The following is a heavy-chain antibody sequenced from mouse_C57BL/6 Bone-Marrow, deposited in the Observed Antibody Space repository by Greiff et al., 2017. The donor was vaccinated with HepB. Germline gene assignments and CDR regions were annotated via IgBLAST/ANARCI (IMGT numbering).Heavy chain of an antibody. CDR2: INYDGSST. J-gene: IGHJ4*01. V-gene: IGHV5-16*01. CDR3: ARHYGSSSYYYAMDY. CDR1: GFTFSDYY. D-gene: IGHD1-1*01. Sequence: EVMLVESEGGLVQPGSSMKLSCTASGFTFSDYYMAWVRQVPEKGLEWVANINYDGSSTYYLDSLKSRFIISRDNAKNILYLQMSSLKSEDTATYYCARHYGSSSYYYAMDYWGQGTSVTVSS.